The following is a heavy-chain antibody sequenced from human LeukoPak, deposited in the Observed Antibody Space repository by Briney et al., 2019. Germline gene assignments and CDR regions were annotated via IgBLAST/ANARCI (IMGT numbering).Heavy chain of an antibody. Sequence: PLETLSLTCAVYGGSFSGYYWSWIRQPPGKGLEWIGEINHSGSTNYNPSLKSRVTISVDTSKNQFSLKLSSVTAADTAVYYCARRGRPGYCSGGSCYSGSWFDPWGQGTLVTVSS. J-gene: IGHJ5*02. CDR3: ARRGRPGYCSGGSCYSGSWFDP. CDR2: INHSGST. D-gene: IGHD2-15*01. CDR1: GGSFSGYY. V-gene: IGHV4-34*01.